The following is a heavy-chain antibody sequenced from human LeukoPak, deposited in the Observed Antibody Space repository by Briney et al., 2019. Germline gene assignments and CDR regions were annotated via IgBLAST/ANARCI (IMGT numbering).Heavy chain of an antibody. CDR2: ISSSSSYI. CDR3: ARDIAVAGRNDFDY. CDR1: GFTFSSYA. Sequence: GGSLRLSCAASGFTFSSYAMNWVRQAPGKGLEWVSSISSSSSYIYYADSVKGRFTISRDNAKNSLYLQMNSLRAEDTAVYYCARDIAVAGRNDFDYWGQGTLVTVSS. J-gene: IGHJ4*02. D-gene: IGHD6-19*01. V-gene: IGHV3-21*01.